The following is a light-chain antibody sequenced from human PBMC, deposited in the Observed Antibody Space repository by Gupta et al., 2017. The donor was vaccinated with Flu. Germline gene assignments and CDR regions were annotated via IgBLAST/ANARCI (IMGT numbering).Light chain of an antibody. V-gene: IGLV3-25*03. CDR3: QSADNSGTYVV. CDR2: KDT. Sequence: PPSVSVSPGQTATITCSGNTLSTQYTYWYQQKPGQAPLLVIFKDTERPSGIPERFSGSNSGTTVTLTISGVQAEDEAAYYCQSADNSGTYVVFGGGTKLTV. J-gene: IGLJ3*02. CDR1: TLSTQY.